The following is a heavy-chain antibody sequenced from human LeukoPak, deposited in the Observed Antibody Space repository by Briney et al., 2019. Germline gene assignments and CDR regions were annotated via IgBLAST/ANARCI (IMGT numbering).Heavy chain of an antibody. D-gene: IGHD5-24*01. CDR1: GGSISTYY. Sequence: SETLSLTCTVSGGSISTYYWSWIRQPPGKGMEWIGFIYYTGSTNYNPSLKSRVTISLDTSKNQFSLRLTSVTAADTAVYCCARGTDGRRYFDLWGRGTLLTVSS. J-gene: IGHJ2*01. CDR2: IYYTGST. CDR3: ARGTDGRRYFDL. V-gene: IGHV4-59*01.